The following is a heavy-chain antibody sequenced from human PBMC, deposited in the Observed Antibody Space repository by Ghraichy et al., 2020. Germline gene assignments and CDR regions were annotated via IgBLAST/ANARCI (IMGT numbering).Heavy chain of an antibody. J-gene: IGHJ6*02. Sequence: GGSLRLSCVGSGFTFSSYSLNWVRQSPGKGLEWISYITSSSRTIFYADSVTGRFTISRDNAQNSLYLQMNSLRDEATAVYYCARDSTVVRFFYYDGMDVWGQGTTVTVSS. CDR1: GFTFSSYS. V-gene: IGHV3-48*02. CDR2: ITSSSRTI. CDR3: ARDSTVVRFFYYDGMDV. D-gene: IGHD4-23*01.